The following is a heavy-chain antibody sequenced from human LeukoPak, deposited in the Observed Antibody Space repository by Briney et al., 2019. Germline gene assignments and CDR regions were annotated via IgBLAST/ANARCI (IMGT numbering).Heavy chain of an antibody. CDR3: VRDLGGYCSSTSCQFGYYYYYMDV. CDR2: ISAYNGNT. V-gene: IGHV1-18*01. CDR1: GYSFPNYG. J-gene: IGHJ6*03. D-gene: IGHD2-2*01. Sequence: ASVKVSCKASGYSFPNYGINWVRQAPGQGLEWMGWISAYNGNTNYAQKLQGRVTMTTDTSTSTAYMELRSLRSDDTAVYYCVRDLGGYCSSTSCQFGYYYYYMDVWGKGTTVTVSS.